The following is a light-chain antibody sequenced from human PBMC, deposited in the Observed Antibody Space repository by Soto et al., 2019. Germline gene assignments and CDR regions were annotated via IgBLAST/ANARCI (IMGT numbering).Light chain of an antibody. CDR3: KQRRGGPRIP. Sequence: ESMLTQSPATLSLSPGERATLSCRASQSVRSYLAWYQQKPGQAPRLLIYDASNRAPGIPARFSGSGSGTDFNLTTSGLEPDVFEVYDCKQRRGGPRIPFGQGT. CDR2: DAS. V-gene: IGKV3-11*01. CDR1: QSVRSY. J-gene: IGKJ5*01.